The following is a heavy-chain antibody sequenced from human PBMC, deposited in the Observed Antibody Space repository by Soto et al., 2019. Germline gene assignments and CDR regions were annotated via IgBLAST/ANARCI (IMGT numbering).Heavy chain of an antibody. CDR1: GFSLSTSGVG. Sequence: QITLKESGPTLVKPTQTLTLTCTFSGFSLSTSGVGVGWIRQPPGKALEWHALIYWNDDKRYSPSLKSRLTITKDTSKNQVVLTMTNMDPVDTATYYCAHIAGSGWYWYFDLWGRGTLVTVSS. J-gene: IGHJ2*01. CDR3: AHIAGSGWYWYFDL. D-gene: IGHD6-19*01. V-gene: IGHV2-5*01. CDR2: IYWNDDK.